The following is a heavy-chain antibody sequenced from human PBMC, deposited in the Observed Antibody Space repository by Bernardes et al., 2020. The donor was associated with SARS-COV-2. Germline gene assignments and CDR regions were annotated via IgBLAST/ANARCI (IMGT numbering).Heavy chain of an antibody. CDR2: IYYSGST. CDR1: GGSISSYY. D-gene: IGHD3-3*01. J-gene: IGHJ6*02. V-gene: IGHV4-59*08. Sequence: TLSLTSTVSGGSISSYYWSWIRQPPGKGLEWIGYIYYSGSTNYNPSLKSRVTISVDTSKNQFSLKLSSVTAADTAVYYCARQDIGAIFGVVITPAGMDVWGQGTTVTVSS. CDR3: ARQDIGAIFGVVITPAGMDV.